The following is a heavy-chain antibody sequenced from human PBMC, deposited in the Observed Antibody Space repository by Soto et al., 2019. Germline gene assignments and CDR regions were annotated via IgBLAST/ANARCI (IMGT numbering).Heavy chain of an antibody. V-gene: IGHV3-21*01. Sequence: GGSLRLSCAASGCTFSSYSMNWVRQAAGKGLEWVSSISSSSSYIYYADSVKGRFTISRDNATNSLYLQMNSLRAEDTAVYYCARDLSYYSSGCTPYYYYYGMDAWGQGTTVTVSS. CDR2: ISSSSSYI. CDR1: GCTFSSYS. CDR3: ARDLSYYSSGCTPYYYYYGMDA. D-gene: IGHD6-19*01. J-gene: IGHJ6*02.